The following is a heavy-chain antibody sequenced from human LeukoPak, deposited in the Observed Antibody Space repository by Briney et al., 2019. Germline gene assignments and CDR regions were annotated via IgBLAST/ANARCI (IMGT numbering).Heavy chain of an antibody. CDR1: GFIFSTYC. Sequence: PGGSLRLSCEASGFIFSTYCMHWVRQAQGKGLEWVAVISYDGSITFYADSVKGRFTISRDNSKNTVFLQMNSLSAEDTGFYYWAKDLFWIGPTLANDGFDVWGQGTMVTVSS. CDR3: AKDLFWIGPTLANDGFDV. D-gene: IGHD3-3*01. J-gene: IGHJ3*01. V-gene: IGHV3-30*18. CDR2: ISYDGSIT.